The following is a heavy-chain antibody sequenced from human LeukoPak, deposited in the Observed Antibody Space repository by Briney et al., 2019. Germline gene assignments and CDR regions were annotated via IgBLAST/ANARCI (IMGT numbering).Heavy chain of an antibody. CDR1: GFTFSSYA. CDR2: ISGSGGST. J-gene: IGHJ6*02. Sequence: PGGSLRLSCAASGFTFSSYAMSWVHQAPGKGLEWVSAISGSGGSTYYADSVKGRFTISRDNSKNTLYLQMNSLRAEDTAVYYCAKDRSMVGARGYYGMDVWGQGTTVTVPS. V-gene: IGHV3-23*01. D-gene: IGHD1-26*01. CDR3: AKDRSMVGARGYYGMDV.